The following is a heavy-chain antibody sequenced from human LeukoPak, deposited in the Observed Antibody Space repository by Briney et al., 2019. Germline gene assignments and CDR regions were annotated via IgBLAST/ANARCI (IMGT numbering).Heavy chain of an antibody. D-gene: IGHD2-8*01. V-gene: IGHV3-33*08. CDR2: IWYDGSNK. Sequence: GGSLRLSCAASGLTFSSYGMHWVRQAPGKGLEWVAVIWYDGSNKYYADSVKGRFTISRDNSRNTLYLQMNSLRAEDTAVYYCARDRDEYCTNGVCYTGWLDPWGQGTLVTVSS. J-gene: IGHJ5*02. CDR1: GLTFSSYG. CDR3: ARDRDEYCTNGVCYTGWLDP.